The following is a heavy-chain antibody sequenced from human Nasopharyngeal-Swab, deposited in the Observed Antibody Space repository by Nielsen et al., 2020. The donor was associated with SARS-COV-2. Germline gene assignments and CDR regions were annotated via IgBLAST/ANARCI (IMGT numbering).Heavy chain of an antibody. D-gene: IGHD2-2*01. CDR1: GGSISSSSYY. CDR2: IYYSGST. Sequence: SETLSLTCTVSGGSISSSSYYWGWIRQPPGKGLEWIGSIYYSGSTYYSPSLKSRVTISVDTSKNQFSLKLSSVTAADTTVYYCARVVPAAHDAFDIWGQGTMVTVSS. J-gene: IGHJ3*02. CDR3: ARVVPAAHDAFDI. V-gene: IGHV4-39*01.